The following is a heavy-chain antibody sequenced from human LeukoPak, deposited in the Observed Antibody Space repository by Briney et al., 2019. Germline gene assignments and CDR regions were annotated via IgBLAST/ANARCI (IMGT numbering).Heavy chain of an antibody. Sequence: HAGGSLRLSCAASGFTFSSYWMSWVRQAPGKGLEWVANIKQDGSEKYYVDSVKGRLTISRDNAKNSLYLQMNSLRAEDTAVYYCARLGASGGAYCGGDCYSAFDIWGQGAMVTVSS. J-gene: IGHJ3*02. CDR3: ARLGASGGAYCGGDCYSAFDI. V-gene: IGHV3-7*01. CDR2: IKQDGSEK. D-gene: IGHD2-21*02. CDR1: GFTFSSYW.